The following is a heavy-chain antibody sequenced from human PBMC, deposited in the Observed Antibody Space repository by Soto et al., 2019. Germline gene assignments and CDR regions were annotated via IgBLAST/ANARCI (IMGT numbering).Heavy chain of an antibody. J-gene: IGHJ5*01. CDR2: ISSSGGST. CDR3: AKDGDFWSGFAARWFDS. D-gene: IGHD3-3*01. V-gene: IGHV3-23*01. Sequence: PGGSLRLSCAASGFTFSTYPMSWVRQAPGKGLEWVSGISSSGGSTFYADSVKGRFTISRDNSKNTLYLQMNSLRAEDTAVYSCAKDGDFWSGFAARWFDSWGQGTLVTVSS. CDR1: GFTFSTYP.